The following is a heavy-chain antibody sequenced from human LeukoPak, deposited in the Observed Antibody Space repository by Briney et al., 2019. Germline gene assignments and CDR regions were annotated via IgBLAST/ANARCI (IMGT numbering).Heavy chain of an antibody. CDR1: GFTVSSNY. CDR2: IYSGGST. V-gene: IGHV3-53*01. Sequence: PGGSLRLSCAASGFTVSSNYMSWVRQAPGKGLEWVSVIYSGGSTYYADSEKGRFTISRDNSKNTLYLQMNSLRAEDTAVYYCARAIYCSGGSCLDYWGQGTLVTVSS. J-gene: IGHJ4*02. D-gene: IGHD2-15*01. CDR3: ARAIYCSGGSCLDY.